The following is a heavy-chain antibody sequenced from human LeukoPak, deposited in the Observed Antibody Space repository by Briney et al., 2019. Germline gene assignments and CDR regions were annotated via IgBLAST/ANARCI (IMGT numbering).Heavy chain of an antibody. V-gene: IGHV4-39*01. J-gene: IGHJ4*02. D-gene: IGHD3-22*01. CDR2: IYYRGST. CDR1: GGSISSSSFY. CDR3: TEFYFDRSGYADY. Sequence: SETLSLTCTVSGGSISSSSFYWGWIRQPPGKGLEWIGSIYYRGSTYYNPSLKSRVTISIDMSENQVSLKLRSVTAADTAVYYCTEFYFDRSGYADYWGQGTLVTVAS.